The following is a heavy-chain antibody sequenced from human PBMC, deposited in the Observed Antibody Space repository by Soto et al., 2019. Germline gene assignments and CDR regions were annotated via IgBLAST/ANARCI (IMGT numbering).Heavy chain of an antibody. V-gene: IGHV3-23*01. CDR2: ISGSAGNA. CDR1: GFTFISYA. CDR3: AKDGASGSSPPYYYFGMDV. D-gene: IGHD1-26*01. Sequence: RGSLRLSCAASGFTFISYAMSWVRQAPGMGLVWVSTISGSAGNAYYADSVKGRFSISRDNSKNTLRLQMNSLRADDTAVYDCAKDGASGSSPPYYYFGMDVWGQGTTVTVSS. J-gene: IGHJ6*02.